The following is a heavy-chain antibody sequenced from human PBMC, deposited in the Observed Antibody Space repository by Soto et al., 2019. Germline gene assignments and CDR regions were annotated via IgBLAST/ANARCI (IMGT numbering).Heavy chain of an antibody. CDR2: IKQDGSEK. CDR1: GFTFSSYW. CDR3: ARRRVVRGVTSYYYYGMDV. J-gene: IGHJ6*02. D-gene: IGHD3-10*01. Sequence: LRLSCAASGFTFSSYWMSWVRQAPGKGLEWVANIKQDGSEKYYVDSVKGRFTISRDNAKNSLYLQMNSLRAEDTAVYYCARRRVVRGVTSYYYYGMDVWGQGTTVTVSS. V-gene: IGHV3-7*01.